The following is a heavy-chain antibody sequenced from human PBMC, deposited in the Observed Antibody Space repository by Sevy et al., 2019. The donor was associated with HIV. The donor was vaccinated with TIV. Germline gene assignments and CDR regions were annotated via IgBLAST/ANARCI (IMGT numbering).Heavy chain of an antibody. CDR1: GFTFSNAW. V-gene: IGHV3-15*01. Sequence: GGSLRLSCAASGFTFSNAWMSWVRQAPGKGLEWVGRIRSKTDGGTTDYAAPVKGRFTISRDDSKNTLYLQMNSLKTEDTAVYDCITDLVGATNGAFDIWGQGTMVTVSS. CDR3: ITDLVGATNGAFDI. D-gene: IGHD1-26*01. J-gene: IGHJ3*02. CDR2: IRSKTDGGTT.